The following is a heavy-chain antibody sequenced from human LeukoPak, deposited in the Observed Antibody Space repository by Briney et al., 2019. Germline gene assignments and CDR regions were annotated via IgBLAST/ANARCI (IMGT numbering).Heavy chain of an antibody. D-gene: IGHD3-10*01. J-gene: IGHJ4*02. CDR3: ATGYYYGSGSSSPFDY. V-gene: IGHV1-24*01. Sequence: ASVKVSCKVSGYTLTELSMHWVRQAPGKGLEWMGGLDPEDGETIYAQKFQGRVTMTEDTSTDTAYMELSSLRSEDTAVYYCATGYYYGSGSSSPFDYWGQGTLVTVSS. CDR1: GYTLTELS. CDR2: LDPEDGET.